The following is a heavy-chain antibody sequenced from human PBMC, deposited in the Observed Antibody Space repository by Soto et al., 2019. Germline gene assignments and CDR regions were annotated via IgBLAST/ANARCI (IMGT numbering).Heavy chain of an antibody. CDR1: GFSLSNARMG. CDR3: ARIVREYSSPHSYYYGMDV. V-gene: IGHV2-26*01. CDR2: IFSNDEK. D-gene: IGHD6-6*01. Sequence: VSGPTLVNPTETLTLTCTVSGFSLSNARMGVSWIRQPPGKALEWLAHIFSNDEKSYSTSLKSRLTISKDTSKSQVVLTMTNMDPVDTATYYCARIVREYSSPHSYYYGMDVWGQGTTVTVS. J-gene: IGHJ6*02.